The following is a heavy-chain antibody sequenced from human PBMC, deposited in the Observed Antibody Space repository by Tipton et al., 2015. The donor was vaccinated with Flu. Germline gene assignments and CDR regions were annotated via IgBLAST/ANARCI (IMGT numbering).Heavy chain of an antibody. Sequence: LRLSCTVSGGSISSYYWSWIRQPPGKGLEWIGYIYYSGSTHYNPSLKSRVTISVDTSKNQFSLKLSSVTAADTAVYYCARDSHITGTTGAFDIWGQGTMVTVSS. D-gene: IGHD1-20*01. CDR2: IYYSGST. V-gene: IGHV4-59*01. J-gene: IGHJ3*02. CDR3: ARDSHITGTTGAFDI. CDR1: GGSISSYY.